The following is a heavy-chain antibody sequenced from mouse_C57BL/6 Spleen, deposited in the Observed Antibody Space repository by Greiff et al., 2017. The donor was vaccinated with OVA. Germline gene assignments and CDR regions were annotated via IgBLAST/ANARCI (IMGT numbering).Heavy chain of an antibody. CDR2: IYPGDGDT. V-gene: IGHV1-80*01. CDR3: ARRGYDYAMDY. J-gene: IGHJ4*01. D-gene: IGHD2-2*01. Sequence: QVQLQQSGAELVKPGASVKISCKASGYAFSSYWMNWVKQRPGKGLEWIGQIYPGDGDTNSNGKFKGKATLTAVKSSSTAYMQLSSLTSEDSAVYFCARRGYDYAMDYWGQGTSVTVSS. CDR1: GYAFSSYW.